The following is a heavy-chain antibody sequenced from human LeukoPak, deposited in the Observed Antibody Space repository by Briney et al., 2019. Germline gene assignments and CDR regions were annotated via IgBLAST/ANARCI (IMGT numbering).Heavy chain of an antibody. J-gene: IGHJ6*02. V-gene: IGHV3-23*05. CDR2: VGSDNKP. D-gene: IGHD5-12*01. CDR3: MDV. CDR1: GFTFSSYS. Sequence: GGSLRLSCAASGFTFSSYSMNWVRQAPGKGLEWVSSVGSDNKPHYSESVKGRFAISRDNSKSMLFLQLNSLRAEDTALYVAMDVWGQGTTVTVSS.